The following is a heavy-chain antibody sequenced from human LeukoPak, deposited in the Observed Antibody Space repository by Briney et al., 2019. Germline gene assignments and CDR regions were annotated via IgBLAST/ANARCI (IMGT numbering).Heavy chain of an antibody. V-gene: IGHV4-39*07. CDR1: GGSISSSTYY. J-gene: IGHJ4*02. CDR2: IYYSGST. CDR3: ARVTSGYSYGYFDY. Sequence: SETLSLTCTVSGGSISSSTYYWGWISQPPGKGLEWIGSIYYSGSTYYNPSLKSRVTISVDTSKNQFSLKLSSVTAADTAVYYCARVTSGYSYGYFDYWGQGTLVTVSS. D-gene: IGHD5-18*01.